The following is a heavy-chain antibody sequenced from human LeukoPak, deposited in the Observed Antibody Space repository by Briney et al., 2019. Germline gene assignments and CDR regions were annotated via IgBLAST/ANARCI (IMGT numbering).Heavy chain of an antibody. CDR1: GFTFSNYW. CDR3: TTTMVRGVIIKPYYFDY. Sequence: GGSLRLSCTVSGFTFSNYWLSWVRQAPGKGLEWVGRIKSKTDGGTTDYAAPVKGRFTISRDDSKNTLYLQMNSLKTEDTAVYYCTTTMVRGVIIKPYYFDYWGQGTLVTVSS. D-gene: IGHD3-10*01. J-gene: IGHJ4*02. V-gene: IGHV3-15*01. CDR2: IKSKTDGGTT.